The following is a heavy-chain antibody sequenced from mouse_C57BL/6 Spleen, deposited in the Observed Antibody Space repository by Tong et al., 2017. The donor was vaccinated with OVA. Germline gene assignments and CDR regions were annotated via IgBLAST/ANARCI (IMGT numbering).Heavy chain of an antibody. V-gene: IGHV5-12-1*01. Sequence: EVQLQESGGGLVKPGGSLKLSCAASGFAFSSYDMSWVRQTPEKRLEWVAYISSGGGSTYYPDTVKGRFTISRDNAKNTLYLQMRSLKSEDTAMYYCARHGEMITYYFDYWGQGTTLTVSS. CDR2: ISSGGGST. CDR1: GFAFSSYD. D-gene: IGHD2-4*01. CDR3: ARHGEMITYYFDY. J-gene: IGHJ2*01.